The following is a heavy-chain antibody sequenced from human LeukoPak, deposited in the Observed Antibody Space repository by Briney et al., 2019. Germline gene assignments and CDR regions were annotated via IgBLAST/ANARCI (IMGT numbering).Heavy chain of an antibody. V-gene: IGHV1-69*05. Sequence: SVKVSFKASGGTFSSYAISWVRQAPGQGLEWMGRIIPIFGTANYAQKFQGRVTITTDESTSTAYMELSSLRSEDTAVYYCARRTRNWNYGGDWYFDLWGRGTLVTVSS. CDR2: IIPIFGTA. CDR1: GGTFSSYA. D-gene: IGHD1-7*01. J-gene: IGHJ2*01. CDR3: ARRTRNWNYGGDWYFDL.